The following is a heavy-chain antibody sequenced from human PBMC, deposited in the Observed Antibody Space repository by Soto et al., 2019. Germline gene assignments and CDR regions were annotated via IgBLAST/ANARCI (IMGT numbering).Heavy chain of an antibody. Sequence: ASVKVSCKAAGYSFTGYAFHWVRQAPGQTLEWMGWISGGNGNTKYSQKFQGRMTISRDTSASTAHMELSSLRSEDTALYFCARERGGISIFGVTLGMDVWGQGTTVTVSS. V-gene: IGHV1-3*01. CDR3: ARERGGISIFGVTLGMDV. D-gene: IGHD3-3*01. CDR1: GYSFTGYA. CDR2: ISGGNGNT. J-gene: IGHJ6*02.